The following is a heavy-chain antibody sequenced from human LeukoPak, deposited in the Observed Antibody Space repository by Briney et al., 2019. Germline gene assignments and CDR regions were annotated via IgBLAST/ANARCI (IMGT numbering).Heavy chain of an antibody. Sequence: GASVKVSGKASGDTFTGYYMHWVRQAPGQGLEWMGGINPNSGGTNYAQKFQGRVTMTGDTSISTAYMELSRLRSDDTAVYYCAIGASLTRFDYWGQGTLVTVSS. J-gene: IGHJ4*02. CDR1: GDTFTGYY. CDR2: INPNSGGT. V-gene: IGHV1-2*02. CDR3: AIGASLTRFDY.